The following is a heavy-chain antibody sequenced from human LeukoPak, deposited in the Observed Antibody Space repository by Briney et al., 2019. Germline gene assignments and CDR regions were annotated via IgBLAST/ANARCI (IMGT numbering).Heavy chain of an antibody. J-gene: IGHJ3*01. CDR1: GFTFSTYS. V-gene: IGHV3-48*04. CDR2: IHGTRGTI. CDR3: ARCPGWYTFDL. D-gene: IGHD6-19*01. Sequence: GGSLRLSCAASGFTFSTYSMNGVRQAPGRGREGVSYIHGTRGTIHYAYSVKGRFTISRDNAKNSLSLHTTTLRAEDTAVYYCARCPGWYTFDLWGQGTMVAVSS.